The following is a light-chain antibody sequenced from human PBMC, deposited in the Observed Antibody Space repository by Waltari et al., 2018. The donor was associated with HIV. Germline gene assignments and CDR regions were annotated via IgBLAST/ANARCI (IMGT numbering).Light chain of an antibody. CDR2: RNN. CDR3: AAWDDSLSGWV. Sequence: QSVLTHPPSASGTPGQRVTISCSGSSSNIGSNYVYWYQQLPGTTPKLLIYRNNQRPAGVPARFSGSKSGTSASRAISGLRSEDEADYYCAAWDDSLSGWVFGGGTKLTVL. J-gene: IGLJ3*02. CDR1: SSNIGSNY. V-gene: IGLV1-47*01.